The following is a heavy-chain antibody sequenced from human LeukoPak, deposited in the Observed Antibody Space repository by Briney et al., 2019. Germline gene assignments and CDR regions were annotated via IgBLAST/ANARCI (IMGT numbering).Heavy chain of an antibody. D-gene: IGHD1-26*01. CDR1: GFTFSSYG. CDR2: IWYDGSNK. J-gene: IGHJ4*02. V-gene: IGHV3-33*01. Sequence: TGGSLRLSCAASGFTFSSYGMHWVRQAPGKGLEWVAVIWYDGSNKYYADSVKGRFTISRDNSKNTLYLQMNSLRAEDTAAYYCAGDIDEYSGSYGSNYWGQGTLVTVSS. CDR3: AGDIDEYSGSYGSNY.